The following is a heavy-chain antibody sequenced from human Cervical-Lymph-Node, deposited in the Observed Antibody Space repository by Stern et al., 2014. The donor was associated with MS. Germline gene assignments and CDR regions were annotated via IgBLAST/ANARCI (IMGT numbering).Heavy chain of an antibody. V-gene: IGHV2-5*02. D-gene: IGHD3-10*01. Sequence: QVTLKESGPTLVKPTQTLTLTCRFSGFSLDTIGEGVGWIRQPPGKALEWLALIYWDDDRRYSPSLKDRLTITKDTSKNLVVLKMTNMDPLDTATYYCAHSSLSVGVSFDYWGQGTLITVSS. CDR2: IYWDDDR. CDR1: GFSLDTIGEG. J-gene: IGHJ4*02. CDR3: AHSSLSVGVSFDY.